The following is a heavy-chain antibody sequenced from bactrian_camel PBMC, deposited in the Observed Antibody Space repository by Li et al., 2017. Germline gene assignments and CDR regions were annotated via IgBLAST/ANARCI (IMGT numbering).Heavy chain of an antibody. Sequence: HVQLVESGGDSVQAGGSLRVFCATSGFTVEGRCVAWFRQAPGKEREGVAALYAGFGITYYSNSVEGRFTISRDNAKNTLYLQLNSLTREDSAMYYCTRETQWVGYHEFAEYRGQGTQVTVS. CDR2: LYAGFGIT. CDR1: GFTVEGRC. CDR3: TRETQWVGYHEFAEY. D-gene: IGHD5*01. V-gene: IGHV3S1*01. J-gene: IGHJ4*01.